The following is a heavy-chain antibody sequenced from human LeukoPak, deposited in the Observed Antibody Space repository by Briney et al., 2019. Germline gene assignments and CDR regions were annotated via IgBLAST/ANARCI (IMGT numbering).Heavy chain of an antibody. J-gene: IGHJ4*02. Sequence: ASVNVSCKASGYTFTSYGISWVRQAPGQGLEWMGWISAYHGNTKHAQKLQDRVTMTTDTSTSTAYMELRSLRSDDTAVYYCARTGGVERFLQDWGQGTLVTVSS. V-gene: IGHV1-18*01. CDR3: ARTGGVERFLQD. CDR2: ISAYHGNT. D-gene: IGHD3-3*01. CDR1: GYTFTSYG.